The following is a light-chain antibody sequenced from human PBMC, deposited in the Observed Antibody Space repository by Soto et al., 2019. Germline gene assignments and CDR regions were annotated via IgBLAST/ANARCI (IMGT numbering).Light chain of an antibody. J-gene: IGKJ5*01. CDR1: QTIGAY. CDR3: QQRSYWPQYT. CDR2: DAS. V-gene: IGKV3-11*01. Sequence: VLTHSAATLSLSTCEKATLYASVSQTIGAYLARYQHKPGQAPRLLIFDASHRASGVPPRFSGSGSGTDFTLTISSLEPEDFAIYYCQQRSYWPQYTFGQGTRLEI.